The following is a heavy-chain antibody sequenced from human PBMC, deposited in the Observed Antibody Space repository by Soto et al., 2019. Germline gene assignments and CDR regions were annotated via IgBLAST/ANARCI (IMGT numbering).Heavy chain of an antibody. V-gene: IGHV3-9*01. J-gene: IGHJ4*02. CDR3: AKGAVTSIFGYFDY. D-gene: IGHD3-3*01. CDR2: ISWNSGNI. Sequence: EVHLVESGGGLVQPGRSLRLSCAASGFTFDDFAMHWVRQVPGKGLEWVSSISWNSGNIVYADSVKGRFTISRDSAKNSLYLQRNSLRTEDTALYYCAKGAVTSIFGYFDYWGQGTLVTVSS. CDR1: GFTFDDFA.